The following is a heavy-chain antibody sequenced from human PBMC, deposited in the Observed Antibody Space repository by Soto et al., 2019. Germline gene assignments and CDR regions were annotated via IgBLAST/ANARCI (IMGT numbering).Heavy chain of an antibody. CDR2: FDPEDGET. J-gene: IGHJ4*02. Sequence: GASVKVSCKVSGYTLTELSMHWVRQAPGKGLEWMGGFDPEDGETIYAQKFQGRVTMTEDTSTDTAYMELSSLRSEDTAVYYCARVGLGYCSGGSCYGNIYYFDYWGQGTLVTVSS. D-gene: IGHD2-15*01. CDR1: GYTLTELS. V-gene: IGHV1-24*01. CDR3: ARVGLGYCSGGSCYGNIYYFDY.